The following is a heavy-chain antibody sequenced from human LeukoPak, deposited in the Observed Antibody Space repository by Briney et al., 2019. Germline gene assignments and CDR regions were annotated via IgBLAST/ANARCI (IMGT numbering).Heavy chain of an antibody. Sequence: ASVKVSCKASGYTFTGYYMHWVRQAPGQGLEWMGWINPNSGNTGYAQKFQGRVTMTRNTSISTAYMELSSLRSEDTAVYYCARTSIHYYYYMDVWGKGTTVTVSS. J-gene: IGHJ6*03. CDR3: ARTSIHYYYYMDV. CDR1: GYTFTGYY. CDR2: INPNSGNT. D-gene: IGHD2-2*02. V-gene: IGHV1-8*02.